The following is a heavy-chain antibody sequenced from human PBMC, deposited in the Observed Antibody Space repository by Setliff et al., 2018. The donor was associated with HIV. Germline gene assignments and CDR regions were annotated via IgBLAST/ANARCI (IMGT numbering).Heavy chain of an antibody. D-gene: IGHD3-10*01. V-gene: IGHV3-23*01. Sequence: GESLKISCTASGFSFSTYAMGWVRQAAGKGPEWVSTIGAVGSPTFYAESVKGRFTISKDNSKDTLYLQMSSLRDEDTALYYCAKVFAFGIDVFDIWGQGTVVTVSS. J-gene: IGHJ3*02. CDR2: IGAVGSPT. CDR3: AKVFAFGIDVFDI. CDR1: GFSFSTYA.